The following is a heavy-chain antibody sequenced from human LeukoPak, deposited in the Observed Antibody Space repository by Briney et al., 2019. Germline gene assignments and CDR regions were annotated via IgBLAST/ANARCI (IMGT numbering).Heavy chain of an antibody. J-gene: IGHJ6*03. CDR3: ARHQAARHYYHYMDV. CDR1: GGSISSSSYY. D-gene: IGHD2-15*01. V-gene: IGHV4-39*01. Sequence: SETLSLTCTVSGGSISSSSYYWGWIRQPPGKGLEWIGSIYYSGSTYYNPSLKSRVTISVDTSKNQFSLKLSSVTAADTAVYYCARHQAARHYYHYMDVWGKGTTVTVSS. CDR2: IYYSGST.